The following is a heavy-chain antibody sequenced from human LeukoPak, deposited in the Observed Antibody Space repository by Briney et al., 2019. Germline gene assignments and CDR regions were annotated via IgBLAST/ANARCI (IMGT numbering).Heavy chain of an antibody. CDR2: INPTGTGT. CDR3: AREESGGYFDY. Sequence: ASVKVSCKASGYTFSNYYMHWVRQAPGQGLEWMGLINPTGTGTNYAQKFRGRATLTRDTSTITVYMELSSLRSEDSAVYYCAREESGGYFDYWGQGTLVTVSS. D-gene: IGHD2-8*02. J-gene: IGHJ4*02. CDR1: GYTFSNYY. V-gene: IGHV1-46*01.